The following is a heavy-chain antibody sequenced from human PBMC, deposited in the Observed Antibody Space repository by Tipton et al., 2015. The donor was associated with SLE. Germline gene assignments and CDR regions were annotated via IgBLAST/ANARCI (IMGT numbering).Heavy chain of an antibody. CDR3: TKDLSY. CDR1: GFSFSNYA. CDR2: IKSVAAGGTV. J-gene: IGHJ4*02. V-gene: IGHV3-15*01. Sequence: SLRLSCAASGFSFSNYAMSWVRQAPGRGLEYIGRIKSVAAGGTVHYAAPLKGRVTISRDDSKNTLYLQMNALEAEDTALYYCTKDLSYWGQGTLVTVSA.